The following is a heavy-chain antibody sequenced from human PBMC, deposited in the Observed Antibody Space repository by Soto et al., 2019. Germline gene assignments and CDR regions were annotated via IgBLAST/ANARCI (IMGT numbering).Heavy chain of an antibody. CDR2: VYYSGTT. Sequence: WTWIRQPPGKGLEWIGYVYYSGTTNYNPSLKSRVTISVDTSKNQFSLKLSSVTAADTAVYFCANSVAGPYYFDSWGQGTLVTVSS. J-gene: IGHJ4*02. D-gene: IGHD6-19*01. V-gene: IGHV4-59*08. CDR3: ANSVAGPYYFDS.